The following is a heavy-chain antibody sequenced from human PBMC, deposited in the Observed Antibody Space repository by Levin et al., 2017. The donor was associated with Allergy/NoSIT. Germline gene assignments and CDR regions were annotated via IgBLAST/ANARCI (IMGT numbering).Heavy chain of an antibody. CDR3: ALGSNTAMVDY. Sequence: ASVKVSCAASGFTFSSYSMNWVRQAPGKGLEWVSYISSSSSTIYYADSVKGRFTISRDNAKNSLYLQMNSLRAEDTAVYYCALGSNTAMVDYWGQGTLVTVSS. D-gene: IGHD5-18*01. CDR1: GFTFSSYS. J-gene: IGHJ4*02. CDR2: ISSSSSTI. V-gene: IGHV3-48*01.